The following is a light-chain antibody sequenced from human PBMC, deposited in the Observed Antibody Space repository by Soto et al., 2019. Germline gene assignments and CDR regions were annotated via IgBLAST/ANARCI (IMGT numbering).Light chain of an antibody. CDR3: QQYNNWPHT. V-gene: IGKV3-15*01. J-gene: IGKJ2*01. Sequence: EIVMTQSQATLSVSPGERATLSCRASQSVSSNLAWYQQKPGQAPRHLIYGASTRATGIPARFSGSGSGTEFTLTISSLQSEDFAVYYCQQYNNWPHTFGQGTKLEIK. CDR1: QSVSSN. CDR2: GAS.